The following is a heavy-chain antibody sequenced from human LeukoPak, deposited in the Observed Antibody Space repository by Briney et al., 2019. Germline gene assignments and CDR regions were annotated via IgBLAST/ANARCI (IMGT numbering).Heavy chain of an antibody. CDR1: GYTFTSYD. CDR3: ARGFLRFDAFDI. Sequence: ASVKASCKASGYTFTSYDINWVRQATGQGLEWMGWMNPNSGNTGYAQKFQGRVTMTRNTSISTAYMELSSLRSEDTAVYYCARGFLRFDAFDIWGQGTMVTVSS. J-gene: IGHJ3*02. D-gene: IGHD4-17*01. V-gene: IGHV1-8*01. CDR2: MNPNSGNT.